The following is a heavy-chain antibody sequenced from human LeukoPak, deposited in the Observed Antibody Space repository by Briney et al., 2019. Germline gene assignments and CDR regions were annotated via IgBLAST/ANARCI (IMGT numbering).Heavy chain of an antibody. V-gene: IGHV3-74*03. CDR1: GFTFSSYW. CDR3: ARGGDYYDSSGYFWRPAEIDY. J-gene: IGHJ4*02. D-gene: IGHD3-22*01. Sequence: GGSLRLSCAASGFTFSSYWMHWVRHAPGKGLVWVSRINRDGSTTTYADSVKGRFTVSRDNAKNTLYLQMNSLRAEDTAVYYCARGGDYYDSSGYFWRPAEIDYWGQGTLVTVSS. CDR2: INRDGSTT.